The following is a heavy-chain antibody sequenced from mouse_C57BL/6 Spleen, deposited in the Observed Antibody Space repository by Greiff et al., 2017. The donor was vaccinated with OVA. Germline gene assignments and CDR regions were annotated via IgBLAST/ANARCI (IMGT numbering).Heavy chain of an antibody. J-gene: IGHJ2*01. CDR2: INPNNGGT. V-gene: IGHV1-26*01. Sequence: EVQLQQSGPELVKPGASVKISCKASGYTFTDYYMNWVKQSHGKSLEWIGDINPNNGGTSYNQKFKGKATLTADKSSSTAYMELRSLTSEDSAVYSCARFIYCTRGGYFDYWGPGTTLTVSS. CDR3: ARFIYCTRGGYFDY. CDR1: GYTFTDYY. D-gene: IGHD2-1*01.